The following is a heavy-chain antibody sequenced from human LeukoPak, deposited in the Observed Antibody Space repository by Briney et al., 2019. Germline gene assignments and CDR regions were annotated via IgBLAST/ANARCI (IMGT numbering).Heavy chain of an antibody. J-gene: IGHJ4*02. CDR2: INTNTGNP. CDR3: ARAGAAYYDFWSGYYLGDY. Sequence: ASVKVSCKASGYTFTSYDINWVRQAPGQGLEWMGWINTNTGNPTYAQGFTGRFVFSLDTSVSTAYLQISSLKAEDTTVYYCARAGAAYYDFWSGYYLGDYWGQGTLVTVSS. CDR1: GYTFTSYD. D-gene: IGHD3-3*01. V-gene: IGHV7-4-1*02.